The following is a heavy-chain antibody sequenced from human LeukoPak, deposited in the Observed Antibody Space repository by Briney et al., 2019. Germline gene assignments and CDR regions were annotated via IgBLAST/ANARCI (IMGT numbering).Heavy chain of an antibody. Sequence: SETLSLTCTVSGDSISSNYWSWIKQPPGRRLEWIGYFYDNGSTNYNPSPKRRVTISADTSKNQFSLTLRSVTAADTAVYYCARGHYSDSTAYYYRRLNFDYWGQGTLVTVSS. CDR2: FYDNGST. J-gene: IGHJ4*02. CDR1: GDSISSNY. CDR3: ARGHYSDSTAYYYRRLNFDY. D-gene: IGHD3-22*01. V-gene: IGHV4-59*01.